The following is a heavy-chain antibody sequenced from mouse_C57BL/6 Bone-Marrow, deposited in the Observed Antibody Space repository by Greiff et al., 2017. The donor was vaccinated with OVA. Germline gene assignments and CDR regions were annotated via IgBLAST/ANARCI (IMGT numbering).Heavy chain of an antibody. V-gene: IGHV3-6*01. Sequence: EVQLVESGPGLVKPSQSLSLTCSVTGYSITSGYYWNWIRQFPGNKLEWMGYISYDGSNNYNPSLKNRISITRDTSKNQFFLKLHSVTTEDTATYCCARGSSSYWYFDVWGTGTTVTVSS. CDR2: ISYDGSN. CDR3: ARGSSSYWYFDV. CDR1: GYSITSGYY. J-gene: IGHJ1*03. D-gene: IGHD1-1*01.